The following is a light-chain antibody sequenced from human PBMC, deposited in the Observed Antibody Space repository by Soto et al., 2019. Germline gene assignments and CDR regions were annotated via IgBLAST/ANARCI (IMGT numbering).Light chain of an antibody. J-gene: IGKJ1*01. Sequence: AIQLTQSPSSLSASVGDRVAITCRASQAIRKALGWYQQKPGRVPKLLIYAASTLQSGVPSRFSGSGSGTDFTLTISSLQPEDFATYYCLLDFNYCWAFGQGTKVDIK. CDR2: AAS. CDR3: LLDFNYCWA. V-gene: IGKV1-6*01. CDR1: QAIRKA.